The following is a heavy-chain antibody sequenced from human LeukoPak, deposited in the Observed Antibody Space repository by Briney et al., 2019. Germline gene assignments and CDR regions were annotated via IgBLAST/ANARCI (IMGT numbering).Heavy chain of an antibody. D-gene: IGHD3-10*01. CDR1: GGTFSSYA. CDR2: IIPIFGTA. Sequence: GASVKVSCKASGGTFSSYAISWVRQPPGQGLEWMGGIIPIFGTANYAQKFQGRVTITADESTSTAYMELSSLRSEDTAVYYCAREDYYGSGTPLGWFDPWGQGTLVTVSS. V-gene: IGHV1-69*13. CDR3: AREDYYGSGTPLGWFDP. J-gene: IGHJ5*02.